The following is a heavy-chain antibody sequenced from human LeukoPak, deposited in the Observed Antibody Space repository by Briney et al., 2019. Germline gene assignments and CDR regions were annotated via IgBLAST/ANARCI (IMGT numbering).Heavy chain of an antibody. Sequence: PGGSLRLFCAASGFRLSSYAKRWVRQAPGKGLEWVSSISDSGGTTYYADSVKGRFTISRDNSKNTLYVQMNSLRAEDTAVYYCAKDRRIGGFGEFAYWGQGTLVTVSS. D-gene: IGHD3-10*01. CDR2: ISDSGGTT. V-gene: IGHV3-23*01. CDR3: AKDRRIGGFGEFAY. J-gene: IGHJ4*02. CDR1: GFRLSSYA.